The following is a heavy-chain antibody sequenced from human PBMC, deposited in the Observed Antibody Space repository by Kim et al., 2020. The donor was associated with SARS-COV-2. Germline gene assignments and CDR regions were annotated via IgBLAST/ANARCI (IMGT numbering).Heavy chain of an antibody. Sequence: GGSLRLSCVASGFTFSNYWMHWVRQAPGKGLVWVSRINSDGATTTYADSVKGRFTISRDNAKNTLYLQMNRLRAEDTALYYCASLSRVSASAHDYWGQGT. V-gene: IGHV3-74*01. CDR3: ASLSRVSASAHDY. J-gene: IGHJ4*02. CDR1: GFTFSNYW. CDR2: INSDGATT. D-gene: IGHD2-2*01.